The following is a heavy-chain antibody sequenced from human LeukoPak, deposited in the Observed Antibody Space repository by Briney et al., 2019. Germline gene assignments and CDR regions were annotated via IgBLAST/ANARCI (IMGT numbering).Heavy chain of an antibody. D-gene: IGHD3-3*01. CDR2: ISAYNGNT. J-gene: IGHJ3*02. CDR1: GYTFTSYG. V-gene: IGHV1-18*01. Sequence: ASVKVSCKASGYTFTSYGISWVRQAPGQGLEWMGWISAYNGNTNYAQKLQGRVTMTTDTSTSTAYMELRSLRSDDTAVYYCARGVLVTIFGVVTRDDAFDIWGQGTMVTVSS. CDR3: ARGVLVTIFGVVTRDDAFDI.